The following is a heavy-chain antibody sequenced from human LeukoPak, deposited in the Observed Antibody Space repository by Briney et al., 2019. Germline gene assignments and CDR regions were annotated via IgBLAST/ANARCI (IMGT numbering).Heavy chain of an antibody. CDR2: ISRNTNPI. D-gene: IGHD3-10*01. J-gene: IGHJ5*02. CDR3: TRDPPSYGSGSYGWFDP. V-gene: IGHV3-21*01. CDR1: GFTFSSYA. Sequence: GGSLRLSCAASGFTFSSYAMSWVRQAPGKGLEWVSSISRNTNPIFYGDSVKGRFTISRDNAKNSLYLQMNSLRAEDTAVYYCTRDPPSYGSGSYGWFDPWGQGTLVTVSS.